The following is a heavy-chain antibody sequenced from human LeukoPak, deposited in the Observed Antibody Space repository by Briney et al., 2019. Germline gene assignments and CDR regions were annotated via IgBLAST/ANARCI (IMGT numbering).Heavy chain of an antibody. D-gene: IGHD3-22*01. V-gene: IGHV4-59*01. CDR1: GGSIISYY. CDR3: ARASSGYHVDY. Sequence: SEPLSLTCPVSGGSIISYYWSWIRQPPGKGLEWIGYIYYSGSTNYNPSLKSRVTISVDTSKNQFSLKLSSVTAADTAVYYCARASSGYHVDYWGQGTLVTVSS. CDR2: IYYSGST. J-gene: IGHJ4*02.